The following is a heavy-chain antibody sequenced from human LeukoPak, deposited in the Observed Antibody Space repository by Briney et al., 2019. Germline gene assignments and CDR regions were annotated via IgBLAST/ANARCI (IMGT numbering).Heavy chain of an antibody. CDR2: IFGGGST. V-gene: IGHV4-59*01. D-gene: IGHD3-22*01. CDR1: GNSISGYY. Sequence: SETLSLTCTVSGNSISGYYWSWIRQPPGKGLEWIGFIFGGGSTNYNPSLKSRVTISADTSKNQFSLNVNSVTAADTAVYYCARKDSSSWYGNWFDPWGQGTLVTVSS. CDR3: ARKDSSSWYGNWFDP. J-gene: IGHJ5*02.